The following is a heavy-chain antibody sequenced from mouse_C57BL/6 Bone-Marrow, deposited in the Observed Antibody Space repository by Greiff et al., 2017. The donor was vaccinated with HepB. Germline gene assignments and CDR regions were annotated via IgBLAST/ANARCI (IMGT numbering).Heavy chain of an antibody. J-gene: IGHJ3*01. CDR3: ARSVRAWFAY. Sequence: VQLQQSGAELARPGASVKMSCKASGYTFTSYTMHWVKQRPGQGLEWIGYINPSSSYTKYNQKFKDKATLTADKSSSTAYMQLSSLTSEDSAVYYCARSVRAWFAYWGQGTLVTVSA. CDR2: INPSSSYT. V-gene: IGHV1-4*01. CDR1: GYTFTSYT.